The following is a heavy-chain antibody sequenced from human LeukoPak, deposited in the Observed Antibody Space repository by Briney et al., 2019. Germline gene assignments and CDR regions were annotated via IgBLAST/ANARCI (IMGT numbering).Heavy chain of an antibody. CDR3: ARGITAFGVPGATYYFDY. CDR2: ISGSGST. D-gene: IGHD3-3*01. J-gene: IGHJ4*02. Sequence: GGSLRLSCAASGFTFSNYAVSWVRQAPGKGLEWVSVISGSGSTYYADSVRGRFTVSRDNSKHTMSLQMNTLRAEDTAVYYCARGITAFGVPGATYYFDYWGQGTLVTVSS. CDR1: GFTFSNYA. V-gene: IGHV3-23*01.